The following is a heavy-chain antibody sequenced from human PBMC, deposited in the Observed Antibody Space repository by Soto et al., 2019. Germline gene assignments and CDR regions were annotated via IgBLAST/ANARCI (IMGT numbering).Heavy chain of an antibody. J-gene: IGHJ4*02. Sequence: PSETLSLTCTVSGGSISNFYWSWIRQPPGKGLEYIGYIHDRGSTNYNPSLESRVAISVDTSKNQFSLRLSSVTAADTAVYYCARGYGVTTNPPGHWGQGTLVTVSS. D-gene: IGHD4-17*01. CDR2: IHDRGST. CDR1: GGSISNFY. V-gene: IGHV4-59*12. CDR3: ARGYGVTTNPPGH.